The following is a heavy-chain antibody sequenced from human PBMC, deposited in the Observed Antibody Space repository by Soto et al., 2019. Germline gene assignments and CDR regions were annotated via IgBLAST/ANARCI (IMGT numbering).Heavy chain of an antibody. V-gene: IGHV1-69*01. Sequence: QVQLVQSGAEVKKPGSSVKVSCKASGGTFSSYAISWVRQAPGQGLEWMGGIIPIFGTANYAQKFQGRVTITADESTSTAYMGLSSLRSEDTAVYYCARSRITGTTPGYYYYYGMDVWGQGTTVTVSS. J-gene: IGHJ6*02. CDR2: IIPIFGTA. D-gene: IGHD1-7*01. CDR3: ARSRITGTTPGYYYYYGMDV. CDR1: GGTFSSYA.